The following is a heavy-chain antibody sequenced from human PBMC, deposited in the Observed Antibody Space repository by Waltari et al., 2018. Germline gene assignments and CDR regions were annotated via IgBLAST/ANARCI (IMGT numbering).Heavy chain of an antibody. CDR2: IIPICGTA. D-gene: IGHD3-22*01. CDR3: ARDDGATYYYDSSGYWNDY. J-gene: IGHJ4*02. CDR1: GGTFSSDA. V-gene: IGHV1-69*08. Sequence: QVELVRSGAEVKKRGSSVKVAGTACGGTFSSDAISWVQRAHGQGLEWMGRIIPICGTANNAQEFQCRVTITADKTTSTAYMELSSMSSEDTAVYYCARDDGATYYYDSSGYWNDYWGQGTLVTVSS.